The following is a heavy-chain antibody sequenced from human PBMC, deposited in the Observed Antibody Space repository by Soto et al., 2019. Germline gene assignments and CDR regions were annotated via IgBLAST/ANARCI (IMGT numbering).Heavy chain of an antibody. Sequence: QVQLQESGPGLVKPSQTLSLTCTVSGGSISSGGYYWSWIRQHPGKGLEWIGYIYYSGRTYYNPSLKRRVTISVDTSKNQFSLKLSSVTVADTAVYYCARDPGVGVVAPRWFDPWGQGTLVTVSS. CDR2: IYYSGRT. V-gene: IGHV4-31*03. J-gene: IGHJ5*02. CDR1: GGSISSGGYY. CDR3: ARDPGVGVVAPRWFDP. D-gene: IGHD2-15*01.